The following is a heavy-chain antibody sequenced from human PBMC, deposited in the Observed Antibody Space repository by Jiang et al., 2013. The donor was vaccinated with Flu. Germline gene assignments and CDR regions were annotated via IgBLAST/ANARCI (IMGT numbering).Heavy chain of an antibody. CDR3: ARVPRGDWLYYFDY. CDR2: IYYSGST. J-gene: IGHJ4*02. D-gene: IGHD3-9*01. Sequence: GLVKPSQTLSLTCTVSGGSISNGDYYWSWIRQPPGKGLEWIGYIYYSGSTYYNPSLKSRVSISIDTSKNQFSLKLSSVIAADTAVYYCARVPRGDWLYYFDYWGQGTLVTVSS. V-gene: IGHV4-30-4*08. CDR1: GGSISNGDYY.